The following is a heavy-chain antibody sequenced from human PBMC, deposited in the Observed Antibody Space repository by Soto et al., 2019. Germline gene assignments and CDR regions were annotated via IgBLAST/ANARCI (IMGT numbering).Heavy chain of an antibody. CDR3: ARERIAAASDY. CDR1: GFTFSSYS. D-gene: IGHD6-13*01. V-gene: IGHV3-21*01. J-gene: IGHJ4*02. Sequence: EVQLVESEGGLVKPGGSLRLSCAASGFTFSSYSMNWVCQAPGKGLEWVSSISSSSSYIYYADSVKGRFTISRDNAKNSLYLQMNSLRAEDTAVYYCARERIAAASDYWGQGTLVTVSS. CDR2: ISSSSSYI.